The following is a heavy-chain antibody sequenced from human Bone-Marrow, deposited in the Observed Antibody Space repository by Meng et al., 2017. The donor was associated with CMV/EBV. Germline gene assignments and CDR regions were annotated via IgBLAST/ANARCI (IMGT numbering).Heavy chain of an antibody. CDR3: ASGCWGGSGSYIYYYYYGMDV. CDR1: GYTFTSYE. V-gene: IGHV1-8*03. CDR2: MNPNNGNT. D-gene: IGHD3-10*01. Sequence: ASVKVSCKASGYTFTSYEINWVRQAAGQGLEWMGWMNPNNGNTGYAQKLQGRVTITRNTSISTAYMELSSLRSEDTAVYYCASGCWGGSGSYIYYYYYGMDVWGQGTTVTV. J-gene: IGHJ6*02.